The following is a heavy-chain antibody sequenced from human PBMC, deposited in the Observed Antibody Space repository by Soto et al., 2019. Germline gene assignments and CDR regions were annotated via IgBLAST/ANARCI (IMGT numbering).Heavy chain of an antibody. D-gene: IGHD4-17*01. CDR2: IYYSGST. CDR3: ARDVRDDYGDWNFDY. Sequence: QVQLQESGPGLVKPSETLSLTCTVSGGSISSYYWSWIRQPPGKGLEWIGYIYYSGSTNYNPSLKSRVTISVDTSKNQFTLKLSSVTAADTAVYYCARDVRDDYGDWNFDYWGQGTLVTVSS. J-gene: IGHJ4*02. V-gene: IGHV4-59*01. CDR1: GGSISSYY.